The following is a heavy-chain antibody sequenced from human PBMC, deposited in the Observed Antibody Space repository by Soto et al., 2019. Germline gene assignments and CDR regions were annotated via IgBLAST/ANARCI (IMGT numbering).Heavy chain of an antibody. J-gene: IGHJ4*02. V-gene: IGHV3-33*01. CDR2: IRFDGSNI. D-gene: IGHD1-26*01. Sequence: GGSLRLSCAVSGIIFTGYGMHWVRQVPGKGLEWVAVIRFDGSNIYYADFVKGRFTISRDNSKNTLYLQMNSLRAEDTAVYYCARDGVGVTVFFGYFDYWGQGALVTVSS. CDR1: GIIFTGYG. CDR3: ARDGVGVTVFFGYFDY.